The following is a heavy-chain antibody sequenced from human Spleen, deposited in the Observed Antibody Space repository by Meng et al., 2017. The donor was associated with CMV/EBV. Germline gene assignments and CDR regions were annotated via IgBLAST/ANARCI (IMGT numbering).Heavy chain of an antibody. CDR1: GFTFSDSY. Sequence: GESLKISCAASGFTFSDSYMSWIRQAPDKGLEWVSYISSSGSTIYYADSVKGRFTISRDNAKNSLYLQMSSLRAEDTAVYYCARDSRTDAGWHFDLWGRGTLVTVSS. CDR2: ISSSGSTI. CDR3: ARDSRTDAGWHFDL. V-gene: IGHV3-11*04. J-gene: IGHJ2*01.